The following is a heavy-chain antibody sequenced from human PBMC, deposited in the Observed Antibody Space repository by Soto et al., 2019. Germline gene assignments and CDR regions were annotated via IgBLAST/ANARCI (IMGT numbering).Heavy chain of an antibody. CDR1: GGSISSYY. D-gene: IGHD7-27*01. CDR3: ARRWGRTFDY. CDR2: IYYSGST. Sequence: SETLSLTCTVSGGSISSYYWSWIRQPPGKGLEWITNIYYSGSTNYNPSLKSRVTISVDTSKNQFSLKLSSVTAADTAVYYCARRWGRTFDYWGQGTLVTVSS. J-gene: IGHJ4*02. V-gene: IGHV4-59*08.